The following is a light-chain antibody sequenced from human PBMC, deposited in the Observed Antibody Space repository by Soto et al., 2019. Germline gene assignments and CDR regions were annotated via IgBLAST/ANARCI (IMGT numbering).Light chain of an antibody. J-gene: IGKJ5*01. CDR3: QQLNSYPL. Sequence: IQLTEAPATMYAPGGHRVIINCRARQGISSYLAWYQQKPGKAPKLLIYAASTLKSGVPSRFSGSGSGTDFTLTISSLQPEDFATYYCQQLNSYPLFGQGTRLEIK. CDR1: QGISSY. CDR2: AAS. V-gene: IGKV1-9*01.